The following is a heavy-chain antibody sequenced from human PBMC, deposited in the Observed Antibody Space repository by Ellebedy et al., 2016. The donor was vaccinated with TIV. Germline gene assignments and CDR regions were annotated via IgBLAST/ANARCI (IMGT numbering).Heavy chain of an antibody. J-gene: IGHJ5*02. CDR3: ARGVCGSACYQDANWFDP. V-gene: IGHV3-30*03. CDR1: GFTFSSHG. CDR2: ISSDGSNK. Sequence: PGGSLRLSCAASGFTFSSHGVHWVRQAPGKGLEWVAVISSDGSNKFYGESVKGRFTISRDNSNNTLYLQMNSLRVEDTSVYYCARGVCGSACYQDANWFDPWGQGTLVTVSS. D-gene: IGHD2-21*02.